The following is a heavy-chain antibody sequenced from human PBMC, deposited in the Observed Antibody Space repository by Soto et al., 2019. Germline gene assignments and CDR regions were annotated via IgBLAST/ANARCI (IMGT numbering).Heavy chain of an antibody. J-gene: IGHJ4*02. D-gene: IGHD6-19*01. V-gene: IGHV3-30*18. Sequence: QVQLVESGGGVVQPGRSLRLSCAASGFTFNSYGIHWVRQAPGKGLEWVAVISYDGSNKWYADSVKGRFTISRDNSKNTLYLQRNSLREEDTAVYFCAKGWNAVAGLFDYWGQGTLVTVSS. CDR2: ISYDGSNK. CDR1: GFTFNSYG. CDR3: AKGWNAVAGLFDY.